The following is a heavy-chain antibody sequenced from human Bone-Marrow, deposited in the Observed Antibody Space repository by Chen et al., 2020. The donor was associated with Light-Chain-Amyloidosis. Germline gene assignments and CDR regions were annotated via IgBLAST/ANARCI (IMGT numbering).Heavy chain of an antibody. D-gene: IGHD6-13*01. CDR1: GFTVSSNY. CDR3: ARCIAAAGSGGMDV. CDR2: IYSGGST. J-gene: IGHJ6*02. V-gene: IGHV3-53*01. Sequence: EVQLVESGGGLIQPGGSLRLSCAASGFTVSSNYMSWVRQAPGKGLEWVSVIYSGGSTYYADSVKGRFTISRDNSKNTLYLQMNSLRAEDTAVYYCARCIAAAGSGGMDVWGQGTTVTVSS.